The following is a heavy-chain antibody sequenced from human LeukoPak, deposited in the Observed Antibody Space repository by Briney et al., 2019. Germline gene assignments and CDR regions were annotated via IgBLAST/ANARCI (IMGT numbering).Heavy chain of an antibody. Sequence: GGSLRLSCAASGFTFSSYAMSWVRQAPGKGLEWVSAISGSGGSTYYADSVKGRFTISRDNSKNTLYLQMNSLRVEDTAVYFCAKGPTTIDAFDIWGQGTMVTVSS. V-gene: IGHV3-23*01. CDR3: AKGPTTIDAFDI. D-gene: IGHD4-17*01. CDR1: GFTFSSYA. J-gene: IGHJ3*02. CDR2: ISGSGGST.